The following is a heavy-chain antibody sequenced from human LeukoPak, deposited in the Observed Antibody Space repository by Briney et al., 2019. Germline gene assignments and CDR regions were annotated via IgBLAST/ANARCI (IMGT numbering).Heavy chain of an antibody. CDR1: GFTFTTSW. J-gene: IGHJ4*02. V-gene: IGHV3-74*01. CDR2: IESDGTST. D-gene: IGHD3-22*01. Sequence: PGGSLRLSCAASGFTFTTSWMHWFRQAPGKGLVWVSRIESDGTSTTYADSVKGRFTISRDNAKNTLYLQMNSLRAEDTAVYYCAGTIVGKWAIDYWGQGTLVTVSS. CDR3: AGTIVGKWAIDY.